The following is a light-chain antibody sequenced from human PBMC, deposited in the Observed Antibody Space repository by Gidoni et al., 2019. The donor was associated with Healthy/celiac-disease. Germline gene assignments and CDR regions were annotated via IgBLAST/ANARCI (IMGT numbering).Light chain of an antibody. V-gene: IGKV4-1*01. Sequence: DIVMTQSPDSLAVSLGERATINCKSSQSVLYSSNNKKYLAWYQQKPGQPPKLLIYWASTRESGVPDRFSGSGSGTDVTLTISSLQAEDVAVYYCQQYYSTSLTFGGGTKVEIK. CDR3: QQYYSTSLT. CDR2: WAS. CDR1: QSVLYSSNNKKY. J-gene: IGKJ4*01.